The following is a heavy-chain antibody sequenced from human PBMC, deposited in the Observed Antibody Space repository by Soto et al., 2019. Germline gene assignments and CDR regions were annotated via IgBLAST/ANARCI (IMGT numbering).Heavy chain of an antibody. J-gene: IGHJ4*02. CDR1: GGSIISYY. CDR3: AGGDSGGLDF. D-gene: IGHD6-19*01. Sequence: SETLSLTCTVSGGSIISYYWSWIRQPPGKGLEWIGYMSYSGSTDYHPSLRSRVTISRDTSKNHLSLNLTSVTATDTAIYYCAGGDSGGLDFWGQGTPVTVSS. V-gene: IGHV4-59*08. CDR2: MSYSGST.